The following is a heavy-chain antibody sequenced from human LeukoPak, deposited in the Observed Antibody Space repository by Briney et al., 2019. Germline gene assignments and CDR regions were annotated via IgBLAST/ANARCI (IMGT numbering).Heavy chain of an antibody. CDR3: ARVDDLDAFDI. CDR2: ISDEGTSK. CDR1: GFTFSSYA. D-gene: IGHD2-2*03. Sequence: GGSLRLSRAASGFTFSSYAMHWVRQAPGKGLEWVAVISDEGTSKYYADSVKGRFTISRDNSKNTLYLQMNSLRAEDTAIYYCARVDDLDAFDIWGQGTMVTVSS. V-gene: IGHV3-30*14. J-gene: IGHJ3*02.